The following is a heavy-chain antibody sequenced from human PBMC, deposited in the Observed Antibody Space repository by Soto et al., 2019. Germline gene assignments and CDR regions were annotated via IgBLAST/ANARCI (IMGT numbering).Heavy chain of an antibody. CDR1: GYTFTSYG. D-gene: IGHD2-2*01. V-gene: IGHV1-18*04. J-gene: IGHJ4*02. Sequence: ASVKVSCKASGYTFTSYGISWVRQAPGQGLEWMGWISAYNGNTNYAQKLQGRVTMTTDTSTSTAYMEVRSLRSDDAAVYYCARDLDWRRYHELSYWGQGTLVTVSS. CDR2: ISAYNGNT. CDR3: ARDLDWRRYHELSY.